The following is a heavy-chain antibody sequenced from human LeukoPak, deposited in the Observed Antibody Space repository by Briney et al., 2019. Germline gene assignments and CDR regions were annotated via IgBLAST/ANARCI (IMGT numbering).Heavy chain of an antibody. CDR3: ARIVIRGTTADGGDY. J-gene: IGHJ4*02. CDR2: MNPNSGNT. CDR1: GYTFTNYD. Sequence: GASVKVSCKASGYTFTNYDINWVRQASGRGLEWMGWMNPNSGNTGYARKFQGRVTMTRDTSVNTAYMELSSPRSDDTAVYYCARIVIRGTTADGGDYWGQGTLVTVSS. V-gene: IGHV1-8*02. D-gene: IGHD1-14*01.